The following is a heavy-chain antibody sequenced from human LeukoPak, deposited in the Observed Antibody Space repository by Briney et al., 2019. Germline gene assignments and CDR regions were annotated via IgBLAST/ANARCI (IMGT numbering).Heavy chain of an antibody. J-gene: IGHJ6*03. D-gene: IGHD6-13*01. V-gene: IGHV4-34*01. Sequence: PSETLSLTCAVYGGSFSGYYWSWIRQPPGKGLEWIGEIYHSGSTNYNPSLKSRVTISVDTSKNQFSLKLSSVTAADTAVYYCARVFLAAAGHYYYYYMDVWGKGTTVTVSS. CDR2: IYHSGST. CDR3: ARVFLAAAGHYYYYYMDV. CDR1: GGSFSGYY.